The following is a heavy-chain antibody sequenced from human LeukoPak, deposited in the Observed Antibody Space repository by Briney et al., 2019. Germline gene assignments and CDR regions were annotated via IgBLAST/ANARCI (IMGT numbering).Heavy chain of an antibody. CDR3: AKDPNGDYVGAFDS. V-gene: IGHV3-23*01. CDR1: TFTINIYA. Sequence: GGSLRLSCAPSTFTINIYAMTWVRQAPGKGLEWVSSITVNGRGTSYADSVKGRFTISRDNSKNTLYLQMNGLRAEDTAIYYCAKDPNGDYVGAFDSWDQGTMVTVSS. J-gene: IGHJ3*02. CDR2: ITVNGRGT. D-gene: IGHD4-17*01.